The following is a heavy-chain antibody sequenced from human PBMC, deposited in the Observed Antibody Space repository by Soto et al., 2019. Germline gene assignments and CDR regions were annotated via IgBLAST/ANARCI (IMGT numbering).Heavy chain of an antibody. V-gene: IGHV4-59*01. D-gene: IGHD6-19*01. CDR2: IYYSGST. CDR1: GGSISSYY. J-gene: IGHJ6*03. CDR3: ARGLDYYYMGV. Sequence: SETLSLTCTVSGGSISSYYWSWIRQPPGKGLEWIGYIYYSGSTNYNPSLKSRVTISVDTSKNQFSLKLSSVTAADTAVYYCARGLDYYYMGVWGKGTTVTVSS.